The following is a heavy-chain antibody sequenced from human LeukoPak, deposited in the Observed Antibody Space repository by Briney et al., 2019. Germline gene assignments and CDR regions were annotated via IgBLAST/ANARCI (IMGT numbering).Heavy chain of an antibody. D-gene: IGHD3-22*01. CDR2: MYYSGST. J-gene: IGHJ4*02. CDR1: GGSISSSSYY. Sequence: SETLSLTCTVSGGSISSSSYYWGWIRQPPGKGLEWIGSMYYSGSTYYNPSLKSRVTISVDTSKNQFSLKLSSVTAADTAVYYSARAIYDSSGYYHQFYYWGQGTLVTVSS. CDR3: ARAIYDSSGYYHQFYY. V-gene: IGHV4-39*07.